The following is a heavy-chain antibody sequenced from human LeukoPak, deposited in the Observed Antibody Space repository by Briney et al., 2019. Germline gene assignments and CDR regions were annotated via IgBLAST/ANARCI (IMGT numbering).Heavy chain of an antibody. V-gene: IGHV4-59*01. D-gene: IGHD2-8*01. CDR1: GDSITSYF. CDR2: IFYSGIT. Sequence: PSETLSLTCTVSGDSITSYFWSWIRQPPGKGLEWVGYIFYSGITNYNPSLKSRVTISVDTSKNQFSLKLSSVTAADTAVYYCARVVSNGDRAAFDIWGQGTMVTVSS. J-gene: IGHJ3*02. CDR3: ARVVSNGDRAAFDI.